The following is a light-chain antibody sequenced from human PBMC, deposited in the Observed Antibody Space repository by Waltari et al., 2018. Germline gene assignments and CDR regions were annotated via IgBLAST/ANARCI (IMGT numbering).Light chain of an antibody. CDR2: KDT. J-gene: IGLJ2*01. Sequence: SYELTQPPSVSVSPGQTATITCSGDLLPKQFAYWYQQRPGQAPVLLICKDTERASGIPERVSGSTSGTTVTLTIAGVQAEDEADYFCQSVDVTALPFGGGTRLTVL. V-gene: IGLV3-25*03. CDR3: QSVDVTALP. CDR1: LLPKQF.